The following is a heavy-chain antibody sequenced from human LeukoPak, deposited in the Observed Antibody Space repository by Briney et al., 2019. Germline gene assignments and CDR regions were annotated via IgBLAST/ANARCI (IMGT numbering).Heavy chain of an antibody. CDR1: GFTFITSA. CDR2: ISYDGVNI. CDR3: ARPITTYYYDSSGPFEY. Sequence: PGRSLRLSCAASGFTFITSAMYWVRQGPGKGLEWVAVISYDGVNIYYADSVKGRFTISRDNSKNTLYLQMHSLRAEDTAVYYCARPITTYYYDSSGPFEYWGQGTLVTVSS. V-gene: IGHV3-30*04. J-gene: IGHJ4*02. D-gene: IGHD3-22*01.